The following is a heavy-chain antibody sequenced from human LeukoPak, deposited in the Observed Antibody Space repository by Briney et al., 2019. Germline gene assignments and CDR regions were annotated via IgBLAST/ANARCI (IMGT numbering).Heavy chain of an antibody. Sequence: GGSLRLSCAASGFTFSSYAMSWVRQAPGRGLEWVSAISSGGGATYYADSVKGRFTISRDDSRTTLYLQLNSLRAEDTPVYYCAKLRYSYGSNFDYWGQGTLVTVSS. D-gene: IGHD5-18*01. CDR3: AKLRYSYGSNFDY. V-gene: IGHV3-23*01. CDR2: ISSGGGAT. CDR1: GFTFSSYA. J-gene: IGHJ4*02.